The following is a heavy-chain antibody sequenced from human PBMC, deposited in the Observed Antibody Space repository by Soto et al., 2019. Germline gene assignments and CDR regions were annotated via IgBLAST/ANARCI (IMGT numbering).Heavy chain of an antibody. CDR2: INHSGST. CDR1: GGSFSGYY. D-gene: IGHD2-8*02. CDR3: ARDKITGLFDY. J-gene: IGHJ4*02. Sequence: PSETLSLTCAVYGGSFSGYYWSWIRQPPNKGLEWIGEINHSGSTSYNPSLKSRVTISVDTSKNQFSLKLSSVTAADTAVYYCARDKITGLFDYWGQGTLVTVSS. V-gene: IGHV4-34*01.